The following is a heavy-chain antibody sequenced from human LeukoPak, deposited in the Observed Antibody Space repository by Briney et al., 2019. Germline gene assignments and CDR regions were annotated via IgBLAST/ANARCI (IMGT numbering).Heavy chain of an antibody. V-gene: IGHV4-59*01. CDR2: SSYRGGT. Sequence: SGTLSLTCNGSGGSLSHYHWSWIRPPPRKGPEGIGYSSYRGGTNYNPFLKGRVTVSGDTSKNQFSLKLTSVSAADTAVYYCACSISTGPLDGFDIWGQGTMVTVSS. CDR1: GGSLSHYH. CDR3: ACSISTGPLDGFDI. J-gene: IGHJ3*02. D-gene: IGHD2/OR15-2a*01.